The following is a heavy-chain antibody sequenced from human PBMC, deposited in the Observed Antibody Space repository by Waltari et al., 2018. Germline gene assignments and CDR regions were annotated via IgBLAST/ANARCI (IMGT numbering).Heavy chain of an antibody. CDR1: GYTFTDYY. CDR3: ATALGRYSGGH. Sequence: EVQLVQSGAEVTKPGATVKISCKASGYTFTDYYMHWVQQAPGKGLEWMGSVDHEDGETIYAEKFQGRVTVTAATSTDTAYMELSSVRAEDTAVYYCATALGRYSGGHWGQGTLVTVSS. CDR2: VDHEDGET. D-gene: IGHD5-12*01. V-gene: IGHV1-69-2*01. J-gene: IGHJ4*02.